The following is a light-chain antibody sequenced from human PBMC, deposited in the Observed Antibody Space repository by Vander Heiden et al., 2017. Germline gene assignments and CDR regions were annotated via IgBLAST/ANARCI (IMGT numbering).Light chain of an antibody. CDR2: DVS. CDR3: SSYTSSSTRV. CDR1: SSDVGGYNH. J-gene: IGLJ3*02. V-gene: IGLV2-14*01. Sequence: QSALTPPASLSWSPGQSITISCTGTSSDVGGYNHVSWYQQHPGKAPKLMIYDVSNRPSGVSNRFSGSKSGNTASLTISGLQAEDEADYYCSSYTSSSTRVFGGGTKLTVL.